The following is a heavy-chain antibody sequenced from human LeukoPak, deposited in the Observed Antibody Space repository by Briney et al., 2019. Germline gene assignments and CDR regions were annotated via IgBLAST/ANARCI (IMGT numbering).Heavy chain of an antibody. CDR2: IFYSGSP. Sequence: PSETLSLTRTVSGGSISSSNYYWGWIRQPPGKGLEWIGSIFYSGSPYYNPSLKSRVTISVDTSKNQFSLKLSSVTAADTAVYYCARHYSAQNWYFDLWGRGTLVTVSS. CDR3: ARHYSAQNWYFDL. J-gene: IGHJ2*01. D-gene: IGHD2-15*01. CDR1: GGSISSSNYY. V-gene: IGHV4-39*01.